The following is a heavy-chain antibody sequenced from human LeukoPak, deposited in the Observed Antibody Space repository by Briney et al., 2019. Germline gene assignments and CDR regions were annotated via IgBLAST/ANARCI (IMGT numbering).Heavy chain of an antibody. Sequence: VGSLRLSCAASGFTFSSYWMHWVRQAPGKGLVWVSRINSDGSSTSYADSVKGRFTISRDNAKNTLYLQMNSLRAEDTAVYYCAREYVVGATSYYGMDVWGQGTTVTVSS. D-gene: IGHD1-26*01. V-gene: IGHV3-74*01. CDR2: INSDGSST. CDR3: AREYVVGATSYYGMDV. CDR1: GFTFSSYW. J-gene: IGHJ6*02.